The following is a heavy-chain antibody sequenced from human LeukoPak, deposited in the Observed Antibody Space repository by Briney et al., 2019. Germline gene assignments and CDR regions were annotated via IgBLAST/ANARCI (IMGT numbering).Heavy chain of an antibody. Sequence: SVKVSCKASGGTFSSYAISWVRQAPGQGLEWMGRIIPTLGIANYAQKFQGRVTITADKSTSTAYMELSSLRSEDTAVYYCARDGYPIIGGFDYWGQGTLVTVSS. CDR3: ARDGYPIIGGFDY. CDR2: IIPTLGIA. D-gene: IGHD5-12*01. CDR1: GGTFSSYA. J-gene: IGHJ4*02. V-gene: IGHV1-69*04.